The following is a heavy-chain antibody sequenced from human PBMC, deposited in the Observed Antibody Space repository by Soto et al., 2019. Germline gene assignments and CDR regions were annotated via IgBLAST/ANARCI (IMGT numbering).Heavy chain of an antibody. CDR2: ISYDGSNK. CDR1: GFTFSSYG. D-gene: IGHD3-22*01. J-gene: IGHJ4*02. CDR3: AKIPLPLLKYYDSSGYYPRAGYFDY. Sequence: QVQLVESGGGVVQPGRSLRLSCAASGFTFSSYGMHWVRQAPGKGLEWVAVISYDGSNKYYADSVKGRFTISRDNSKNTLYLQMNSLRAEDTAVYYCAKIPLPLLKYYDSSGYYPRAGYFDYWGQGTLVTVSS. V-gene: IGHV3-30*18.